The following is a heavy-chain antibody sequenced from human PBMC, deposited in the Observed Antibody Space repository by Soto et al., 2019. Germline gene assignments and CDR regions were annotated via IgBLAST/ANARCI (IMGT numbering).Heavy chain of an antibody. Sequence: EVQLLESGGGLVQPGGSLRLSCAASGFAFSSSAMAWVRQAPGKGLQWVSAITVAGGGTYYADSVKGRFTISRDNSKNTLYLQMNSLSADDTALYFCEKWPPSPKMGVTNHWGQGTLVSVSS. CDR3: EKWPPSPKMGVTNH. V-gene: IGHV3-23*01. D-gene: IGHD1-26*01. J-gene: IGHJ4*02. CDR1: GFAFSSSA. CDR2: ITVAGGGT.